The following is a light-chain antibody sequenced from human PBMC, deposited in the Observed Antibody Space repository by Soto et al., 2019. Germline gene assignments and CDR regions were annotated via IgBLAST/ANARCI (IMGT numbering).Light chain of an antibody. J-gene: IGLJ1*01. Sequence: SYELTQPPSVSVAPGQTARITCGGNNIGNKRVHWYQQKPGQAPVLVVYDDSDRPSGIPERFSGSNSGNTATLSISRVEAGDEADYYCQVWDSNSVYVFGTGTEVTVL. V-gene: IGLV3-21*02. CDR3: QVWDSNSVYV. CDR2: DDS. CDR1: NIGNKR.